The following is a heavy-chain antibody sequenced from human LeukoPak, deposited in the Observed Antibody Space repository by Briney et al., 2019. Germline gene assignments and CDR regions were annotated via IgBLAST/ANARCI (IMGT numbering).Heavy chain of an antibody. CDR3: ASGYCSSTSCEFDP. J-gene: IGHJ5*02. V-gene: IGHV1-69*04. CDR2: IIPILGIA. D-gene: IGHD2-2*03. Sequence: SVKVSCKASGGTFSSYAISWVRQAPGQGLEWMGRIIPILGIANYAQKFQGRVTITADKSTSTAYMELSSLRSEDTAVYYCASGYCSSTSCEFDPWGQGTLVTVSS. CDR1: GGTFSSYA.